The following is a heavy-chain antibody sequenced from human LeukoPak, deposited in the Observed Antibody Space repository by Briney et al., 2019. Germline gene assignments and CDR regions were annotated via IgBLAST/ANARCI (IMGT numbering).Heavy chain of an antibody. J-gene: IGHJ4*02. D-gene: IGHD3-3*01. V-gene: IGHV1-8*03. Sequence: ASVKVSCKASGYTFTSYDISWVRQATGQGLEWMGWMNPNSGNTGYAQKFQGRVTITRSTSISTAYMELSSLRSEDTAVYYCATGPWSGAEYWGQGTLVTVSS. CDR3: ATGPWSGAEY. CDR1: GYTFTSYD. CDR2: MNPNSGNT.